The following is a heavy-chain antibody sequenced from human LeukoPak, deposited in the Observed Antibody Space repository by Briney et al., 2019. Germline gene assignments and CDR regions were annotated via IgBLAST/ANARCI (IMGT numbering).Heavy chain of an antibody. CDR3: ARGGVAAKYYFDF. V-gene: IGHV4-59*11. J-gene: IGHJ4*02. CDR2: IYDSEAA. Sequence: SETLSLTCTVSGGSISPLYWGWIRQPPGKGLEFIGYIYDSEAANYNPSLKSRVSLSVDTSENQFSLKLSSVTAADTAVYYCARGGVAAKYYFDFWGQGTLVTVSS. D-gene: IGHD3-10*01. CDR1: GGSISPLY.